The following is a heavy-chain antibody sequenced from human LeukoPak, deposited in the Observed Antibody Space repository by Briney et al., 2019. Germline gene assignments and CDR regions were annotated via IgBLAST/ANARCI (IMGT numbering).Heavy chain of an antibody. CDR2: ISSSSSYI. Sequence: PGGSLRLSCAASGFTFSSYSMDWVRQAPGKGLEWVSSISSSSSYIYYADSVKGRFTISRDNAKNTVYLQMNSLRAEDMAVYYCARGFRGGSLDYWGQGTLVTVSS. D-gene: IGHD3-16*01. V-gene: IGHV3-21*01. CDR1: GFTFSSYS. CDR3: ARGFRGGSLDY. J-gene: IGHJ4*02.